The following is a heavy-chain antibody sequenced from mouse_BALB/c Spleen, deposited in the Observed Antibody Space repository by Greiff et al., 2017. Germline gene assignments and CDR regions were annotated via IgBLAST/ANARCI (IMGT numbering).Heavy chain of an antibody. D-gene: IGHD2-10*02. CDR2: IDPENGNT. J-gene: IGHJ4*01. V-gene: IGHV14-1*02. Sequence: EVQLQQSGAELVRPGALVKLSCKASGFNIKDYYMHWVKQRPEQGLEWIGWIDPENGNTIYDPKFQGKASITADTSSNTAYLQLSSLTSEDTAVYYCARKYGYYAMDYWGQGTSVTVSS. CDR1: GFNIKDYY. CDR3: ARKYGYYAMDY.